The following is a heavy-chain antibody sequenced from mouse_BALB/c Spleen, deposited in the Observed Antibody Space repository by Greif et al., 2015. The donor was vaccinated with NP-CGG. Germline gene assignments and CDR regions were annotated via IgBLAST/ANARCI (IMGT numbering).Heavy chain of an antibody. CDR2: ISSGGSYT. CDR1: GFTFSSYG. J-gene: IGHJ4*01. Sequence: EVQRVESGGDLVKPGGSLKLSYAASGFTFSSYGMSWVRQTPDKRLEWVATISSGGSYTYYPDSVKGRFTISRDNAKNTLYLQMSSLKSEDTAMYYCAYYDYDEGYAMDYWGQGTSVTVSS. CDR3: AYYDYDEGYAMDY. D-gene: IGHD2-4*01. V-gene: IGHV5-6*01.